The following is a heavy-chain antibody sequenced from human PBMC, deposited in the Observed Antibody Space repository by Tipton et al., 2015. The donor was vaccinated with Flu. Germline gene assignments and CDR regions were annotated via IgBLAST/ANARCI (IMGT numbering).Heavy chain of an antibody. CDR3: ARSGSKRSSPDY. D-gene: IGHD6-13*01. J-gene: IGHJ4*02. Sequence: TLSLTCTVSGGSISSYYWSWIRQPAGKGLEWIGRMYTSGSTNYNPSLKSRVTMSVDTSKNQFSLNLTSVTAADTAVYYCARSGSKRSSPDYWGQGTLVTVSS. CDR2: MYTSGST. CDR1: GGSISSYY. V-gene: IGHV4-4*07.